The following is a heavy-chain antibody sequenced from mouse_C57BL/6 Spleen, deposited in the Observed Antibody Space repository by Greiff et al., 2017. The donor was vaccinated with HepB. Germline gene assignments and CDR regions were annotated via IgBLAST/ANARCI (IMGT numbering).Heavy chain of an antibody. CDR1: GYTFTSYW. J-gene: IGHJ1*03. CDR3: AICYYGSSYVGYFGV. V-gene: IGHV1-52*01. Sequence: QVQLQQPGAELVRPGSSVKLSCKASGYTFTSYWMHWVKQRPIQGLEWIGNIDPSDSETHYNQKFKDKATLTVDQSSSTAYMQLSSLTSEDSAFYYCAICYYGSSYVGYFGVWGTGTTVTVSS. D-gene: IGHD1-1*01. CDR2: IDPSDSET.